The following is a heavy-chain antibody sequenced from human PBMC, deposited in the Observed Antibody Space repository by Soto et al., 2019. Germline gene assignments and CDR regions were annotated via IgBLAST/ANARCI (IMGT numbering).Heavy chain of an antibody. V-gene: IGHV3-23*01. J-gene: IGHJ5*02. CDR3: AKADFWSGYYPNWFDP. D-gene: IGHD3-3*01. Sequence: GGSLRLSCVASGFTFSSYAMSWVRQAPGKGLEWVSAISGSGGSTYYADSVKGRFTISRDNSKNTLYLQMNSLRAEDTAVYYCAKADFWSGYYPNWFDPWGQGTLVTVSS. CDR1: GFTFSSYA. CDR2: ISGSGGST.